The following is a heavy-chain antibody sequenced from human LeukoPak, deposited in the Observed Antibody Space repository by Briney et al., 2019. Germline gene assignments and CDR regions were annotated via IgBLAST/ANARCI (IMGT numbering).Heavy chain of an antibody. V-gene: IGHV3-23*01. CDR3: AKAPPGYSTYALPAN. CDR1: GFIFNNYD. J-gene: IGHJ4*02. D-gene: IGHD5-12*01. Sequence: GGSLRLSCATSGFIFNNYDPHWVRQAPGKGLEWVSAISGPGGGTYYADSVKGRFTISRDNSKNTLYLQMNSLRVEDTAIYYCAKAPPGYSTYALPANWGQGTLVTVSS. CDR2: ISGPGGGT.